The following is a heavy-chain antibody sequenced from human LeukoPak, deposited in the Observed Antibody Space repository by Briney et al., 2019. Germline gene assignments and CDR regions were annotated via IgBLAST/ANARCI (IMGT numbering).Heavy chain of an antibody. CDR3: ARGNWNDLGAFDI. V-gene: IGHV4-61*08. CDR2: IYYSGST. CDR1: GASISSGACY. Sequence: SQTLSLTCTVSGASISSGACYWNWIRQRPGKGLEWIGYIYYSGSTNYNPSLKSRVTISVDTSKNQFSLQLSSVTAADTAVYYCARGNWNDLGAFDIWGQGTMVTVSS. D-gene: IGHD1-1*01. J-gene: IGHJ3*02.